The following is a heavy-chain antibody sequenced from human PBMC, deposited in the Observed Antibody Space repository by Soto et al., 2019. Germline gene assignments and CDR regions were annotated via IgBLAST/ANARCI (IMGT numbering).Heavy chain of an antibody. D-gene: IGHD3-22*01. J-gene: IGHJ6*02. CDR1: GGTFSSYA. V-gene: IGHV1-69*13. Sequence: SVKVSCKASGGTFSSYAISWVRQAPGQGLEWMGGIIPIFGTANYAQKFQGRVTITADESTSTAYMELSSLRSEDTAVYYCASITMIVVVITTPYYYYGMDVCGQATTVTVSS. CDR2: IIPIFGTA. CDR3: ASITMIVVVITTPYYYYGMDV.